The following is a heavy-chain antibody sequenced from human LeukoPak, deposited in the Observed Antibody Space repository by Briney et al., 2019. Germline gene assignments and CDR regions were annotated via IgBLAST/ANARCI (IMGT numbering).Heavy chain of an antibody. J-gene: IGHJ3*02. CDR2: IKQDGSEE. CDR3: VRDTFSPDAFDI. Sequence: GGSLRLSCAASGFTFSRYWMSWVRQPPGKGLEWVASIKQDGSEEQYVDSVRGRFTISRDNAKNSLYLQMNSLRAEDTAVYYCVRDTFSPDAFDIWGQGTMVAVSS. V-gene: IGHV3-7*01. CDR1: GFTFSRYW. D-gene: IGHD3-16*01.